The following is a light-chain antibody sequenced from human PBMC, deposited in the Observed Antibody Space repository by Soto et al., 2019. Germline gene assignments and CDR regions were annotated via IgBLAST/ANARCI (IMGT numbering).Light chain of an antibody. CDR1: QSVSSSY. V-gene: IGKV3-20*01. Sequence: EIVLTQSPGTLSLSPGERATLSCRTSQSVSSSYLAWYQQKPGQAPRLLIYGTSIRATGIPDRFSGSGSGTDFTLTITRLEPEDFAVFYCQQYGSSAWTFGQGTKV. CDR3: QQYGSSAWT. CDR2: GTS. J-gene: IGKJ1*01.